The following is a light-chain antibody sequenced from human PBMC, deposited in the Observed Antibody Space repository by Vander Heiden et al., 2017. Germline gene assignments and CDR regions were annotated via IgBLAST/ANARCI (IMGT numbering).Light chain of an antibody. V-gene: IGKV1-5*01. CDR3: QQYHSPWT. J-gene: IGKJ1*01. Sequence: DIQMTQSPSTLSASVGDRVTVTCRASQSIHYYLAWFQQKPGKAPNLLTSNASNLESGVPSRFSGSGSGTEFTLTITRLQPDDFATYFCQQYHSPWTFGQVTKLE. CDR1: QSIHYY. CDR2: NAS.